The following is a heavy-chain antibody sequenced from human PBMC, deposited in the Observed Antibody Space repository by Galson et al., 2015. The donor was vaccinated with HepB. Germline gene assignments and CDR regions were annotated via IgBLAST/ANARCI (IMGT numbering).Heavy chain of an antibody. J-gene: IGHJ4*02. D-gene: IGHD1-26*01. Sequence: QVQLQESGPGLVKPSETLSLTCAVYGGSFSGYYWRWLRPPPGKGLEWIGEINHSGSTNYNPSLKSRVTISVDTSKNQFSLKLSSVTAADTAVYYCARGRKGKPVGATRYSPLGGSAFDYWGQGTLVTVSS. CDR3: ARGRKGKPVGATRYSPLGGSAFDY. V-gene: IGHV4-34*01. CDR2: INHSGST. CDR1: GGSFSGYY.